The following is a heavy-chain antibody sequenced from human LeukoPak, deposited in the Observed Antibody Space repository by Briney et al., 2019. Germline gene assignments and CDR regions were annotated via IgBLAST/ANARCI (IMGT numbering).Heavy chain of an antibody. Sequence: PSETLSLTCTVSGGSISGYYYNWIRQPPGKGLEWIGYIYYSGSTNCNPSLKSRVTISLDTSKNQFSLKLSSVTTADTAVYYCARSVVTLYWYFDLWGRGTLVTVSS. V-gene: IGHV4-59*01. J-gene: IGHJ2*01. D-gene: IGHD4-23*01. CDR2: IYYSGST. CDR3: ARSVVTLYWYFDL. CDR1: GGSISGYY.